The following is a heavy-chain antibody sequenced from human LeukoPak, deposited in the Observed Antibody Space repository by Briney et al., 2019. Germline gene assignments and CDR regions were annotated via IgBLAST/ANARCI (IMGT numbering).Heavy chain of an antibody. CDR1: GFTVSSNY. D-gene: IGHD5-18*01. J-gene: IGHJ4*02. CDR2: IYTGGNT. Sequence: QTGGSLRLSCAASGFTVSSNYMTWVRQAPGKGLEWVSVIYTGGNTYYADSVKGRFTISRDNSKNTLYLQMNGLRAEDTAIYYCAKDRPVDTAMSGYWGQGTLVTVSS. CDR3: AKDRPVDTAMSGY. V-gene: IGHV3-66*01.